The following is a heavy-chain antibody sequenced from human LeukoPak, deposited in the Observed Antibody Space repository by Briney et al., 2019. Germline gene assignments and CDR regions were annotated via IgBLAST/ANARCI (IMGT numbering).Heavy chain of an antibody. V-gene: IGHV4-34*01. J-gene: IGHJ4*02. CDR1: GGSLSGHF. CDR3: ARVGSGDFDY. D-gene: IGHD1-26*01. Sequence: SETLSLTCAVNGGSLSGHFWSWIRQPLGKGLEWIGELSESGGTNYNAALKSRVTISVDTSKNQFSLNLNSVTAADTAVYYCARVGSGDFDYWGQGTLVTVSS. CDR2: LSESGGT.